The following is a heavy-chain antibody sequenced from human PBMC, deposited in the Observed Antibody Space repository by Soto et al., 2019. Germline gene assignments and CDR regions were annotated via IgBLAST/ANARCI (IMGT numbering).Heavy chain of an antibody. CDR1: GYTFNTYG. CDR2: ISANDGKT. Sequence: ASVKVSCKTSGYTFNTYGINWVRQAPGQGLELMGWISANDGKTTYAEKFQGRVTLTTDTSTSTAYMELRSLRSDDTAIYYCARDPHEFWTSYWFDPWGQGTPVTVS. CDR3: ARDPHEFWTSYWFDP. D-gene: IGHD3-3*01. V-gene: IGHV1-18*01. J-gene: IGHJ5*02.